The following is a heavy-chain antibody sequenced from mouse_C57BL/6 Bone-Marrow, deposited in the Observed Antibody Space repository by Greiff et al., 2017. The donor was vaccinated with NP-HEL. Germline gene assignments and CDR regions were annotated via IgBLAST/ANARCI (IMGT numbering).Heavy chain of an antibody. V-gene: IGHV1-9*01. J-gene: IGHJ2*01. CDR1: GYTFTGNW. CDR3: ARDYYGSSYFDY. Sequence: VKLMESVAELMKPGASVKLSCKATGYTFTGNWIEWVKQRPGHGLEWIGEILPGSGNTYYNERFKGKATFTADTSSNTAYMQLSSLTTEDSAIYYCARDYYGSSYFDYWGQGTTLTVSS. D-gene: IGHD1-1*01. CDR2: ILPGSGNT.